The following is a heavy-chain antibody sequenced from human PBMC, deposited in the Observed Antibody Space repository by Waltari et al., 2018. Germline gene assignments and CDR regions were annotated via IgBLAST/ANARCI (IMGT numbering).Heavy chain of an antibody. D-gene: IGHD3-10*01. V-gene: IGHV3-23*01. CDR3: AKSLGDTYGRYPMDY. J-gene: IGHJ4*02. CDR1: GLTFRGYH. Sequence: EVQLLESGGGLVQPGGSLRLSCSASGLTFRGYHMTWVRQAPGKGLEWVSTIRGSGGDTYYADSVKGRFTISRDNSRNTLYLQMNTLRAGDTAVYYCAKSLGDTYGRYPMDYWGQGTLVTVSS. CDR2: IRGSGGDT.